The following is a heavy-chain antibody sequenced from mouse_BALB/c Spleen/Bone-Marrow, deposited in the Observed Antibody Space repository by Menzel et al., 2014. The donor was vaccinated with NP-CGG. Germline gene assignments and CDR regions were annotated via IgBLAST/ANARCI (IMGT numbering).Heavy chain of an antibody. Sequence: VQRVESGPGLVAPSQRLSIPCTVSGFSLTSYGVHWVRRPPGKVLEWLGVIWAGGSTNYNSALMSRLSISKDNSKSQVFLKMNSLQTDDTAMYYCARGSYYEGAMDYWGQGTSVTVSS. J-gene: IGHJ4*01. CDR2: IWAGGST. V-gene: IGHV2-9*02. CDR1: GFSLTSYG. CDR3: ARGSYYEGAMDY. D-gene: IGHD1-1*01.